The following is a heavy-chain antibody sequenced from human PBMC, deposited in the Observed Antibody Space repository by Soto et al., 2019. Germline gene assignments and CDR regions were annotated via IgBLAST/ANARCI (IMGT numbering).Heavy chain of an antibody. Sequence: QVQLVQSGAEVKTPGSSVKVSCKASGGTISSYTISWVRQAPGQGLEWMGRIIPILGIANYAQKFQGRVTITADESTSTAYMELSSLRSEDTAVYYCSVTNPRVYYGMDVWGQGTTVTVSS. J-gene: IGHJ6*02. D-gene: IGHD4-17*01. CDR2: IIPILGIA. V-gene: IGHV1-69*02. CDR3: SVTNPRVYYGMDV. CDR1: GGTISSYT.